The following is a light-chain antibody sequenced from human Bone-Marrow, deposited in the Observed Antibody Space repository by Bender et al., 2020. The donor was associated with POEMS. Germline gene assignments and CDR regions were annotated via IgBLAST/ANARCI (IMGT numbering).Light chain of an antibody. CDR1: SSNIGCNP. Sequence: QSVLTQPPSASGTPGQRVTISCSGGSSNIGCNPVCWYQQVPGAAPKLLIYTNIQRPSGVPYRFSASRSDTSASLSISSVRYEDEADYYCASWEDTRRGKVFGAGNKVTVL. V-gene: IGLV1-47*01. J-gene: IGLJ1*01. CDR3: ASWEDTRRGKV. CDR2: TNI.